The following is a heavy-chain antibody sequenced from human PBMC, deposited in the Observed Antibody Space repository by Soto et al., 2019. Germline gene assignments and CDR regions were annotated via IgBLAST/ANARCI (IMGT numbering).Heavy chain of an antibody. CDR3: ATYVLDGGRYALGDVY. V-gene: IGHV4-61*01. D-gene: IGHD2-15*01. CDR1: GDSVSSGSYY. J-gene: IGHJ4*02. Sequence: SETLSLTCTVSGDSVSSGSYYWSWIRQPPGKGLEWLGYIYYSGDTHYNPSLNSRITMSVDTSKNQFSLRLSSVTAADTAVYYCATYVLDGGRYALGDVYWGQRTLVTVYS. CDR2: IYYSGDT.